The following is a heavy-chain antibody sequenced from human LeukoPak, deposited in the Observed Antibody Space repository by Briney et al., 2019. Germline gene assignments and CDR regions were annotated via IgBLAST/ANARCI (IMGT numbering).Heavy chain of an antibody. CDR3: AKERWLQIAERPFDF. Sequence: SETLSLTCTVSGGSISSYYWSWIRQPPGKGLEWIGYIYYSGSTNYNPSLKSRVNISVDTSRNQFSLKLSSVTAADTAVYYCAKERWLQIAERPFDFWGQGTLVTVSS. CDR2: IYYSGST. V-gene: IGHV4-59*12. D-gene: IGHD5-24*01. J-gene: IGHJ4*02. CDR1: GGSISSYY.